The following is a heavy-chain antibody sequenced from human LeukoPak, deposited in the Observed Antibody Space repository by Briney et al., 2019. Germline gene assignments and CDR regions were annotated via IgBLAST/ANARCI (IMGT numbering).Heavy chain of an antibody. Sequence: GGSLRLSCAASGFTFSSYGMHWVRQAPGKGLEWVSSISSSSSYIYYADSVKGRFTISRDNAKNSLYLQMNSLRAEDTAVYYCATFEYDYVWGSYRYDYWGQGTLVTVSS. CDR1: GFTFSSYG. J-gene: IGHJ4*02. CDR2: ISSSSSYI. V-gene: IGHV3-21*01. CDR3: ATFEYDYVWGSYRYDY. D-gene: IGHD3-16*02.